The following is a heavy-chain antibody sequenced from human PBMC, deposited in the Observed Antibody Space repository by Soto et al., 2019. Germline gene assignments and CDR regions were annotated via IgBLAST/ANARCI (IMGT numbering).Heavy chain of an antibody. J-gene: IGHJ4*02. Sequence: QVQLVQSGAEEKKPGASVKVSCKASGYTFTGYAMHWVRQAPGQRLEWMGWINAGNGNTKYSQKFQGRVTITRDTXXXXXXXXXXXXXXXXXXXXXXXXXXXXXXDFDYWGQGTLVTVSS. CDR1: GYTFTGYA. V-gene: IGHV1-3*05. CDR2: INAGNGNT. CDR3: XXXXXXXXDFDY.